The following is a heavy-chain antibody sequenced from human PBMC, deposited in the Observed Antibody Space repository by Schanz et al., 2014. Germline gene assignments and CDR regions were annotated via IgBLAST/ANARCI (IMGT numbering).Heavy chain of an antibody. CDR2: IGTAGDT. J-gene: IGHJ4*01. CDR1: GFSIRNHD. V-gene: IGHV3-13*04. Sequence: EGQLLESGGGLIQPGGSLRLSCAASGFSIRNHDMHWVRQATGAGLERVSAIGTAGDTFYLDSVKGRFTISRENAKNSLYLQMNSLRAEDTAVYYCAREQIMAAAGLVDYWGHGTLVTVSS. CDR3: AREQIMAAAGLVDY. D-gene: IGHD6-13*01.